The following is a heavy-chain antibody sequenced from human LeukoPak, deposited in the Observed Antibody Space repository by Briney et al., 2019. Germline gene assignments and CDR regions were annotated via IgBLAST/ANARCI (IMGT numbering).Heavy chain of an antibody. CDR3: ARPVGATLYAFDI. CDR1: GYSFTSYW. J-gene: IGHJ3*02. CDR2: IYPGDSDT. D-gene: IGHD1-26*01. V-gene: IGHV5-51*01. Sequence: GESLKISCKASGYSFTSYWIGWVRQMPGEGLEWMGIIYPGDSDTRYSPSFQGQVTISADKSISTAYLQWSSLKASDTAMYYCARPVGATLYAFDIWGQGTMVTVSS.